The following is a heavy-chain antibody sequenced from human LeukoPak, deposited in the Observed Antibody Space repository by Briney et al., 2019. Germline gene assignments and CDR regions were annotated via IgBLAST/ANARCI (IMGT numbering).Heavy chain of an antibody. Sequence: GGSLRLSCAASGFTFSTYAMNWVRQAPGKGLEWVSAISVSGGITYYAGSVKGRFTISRDNSKNTLYLQMNSLRAEDTAVYYCAKEHYNWNYVRYFDYWGQGTLVTVSS. J-gene: IGHJ4*02. CDR1: GFTFSTYA. V-gene: IGHV3-23*01. D-gene: IGHD1-7*01. CDR2: ISVSGGIT. CDR3: AKEHYNWNYVRYFDY.